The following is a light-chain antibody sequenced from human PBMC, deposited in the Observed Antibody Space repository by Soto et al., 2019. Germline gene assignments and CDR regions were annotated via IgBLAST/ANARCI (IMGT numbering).Light chain of an antibody. J-gene: IGLJ2*01. CDR3: SSYTSSTTVV. CDR1: SSDVGGYNY. V-gene: IGLV2-14*01. Sequence: QSPLTQPASVSGSPGQSITISCTGTSSDVGGYNYVSWYQQHPGKAPKLMIYDVSVRPSGVSYRFSGSKSGNTASLTISGLRAEDEATYYCSSYTSSTTVVFGGGTKLTVL. CDR2: DVS.